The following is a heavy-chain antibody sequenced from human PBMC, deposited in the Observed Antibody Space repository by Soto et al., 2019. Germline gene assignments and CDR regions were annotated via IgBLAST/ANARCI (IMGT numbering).Heavy chain of an antibody. CDR2: IYYSGST. CDR1: GGSISSSSYD. CDR3: AGEPLTGYYPYYFDY. Sequence: ETLSLTFTVSGGSISSSSYDWGGIRKPPGKGLEWIGSIYYSGSTYYNPSLKSRVTISVDTSKNQFSLKLSSVTAADTAVYYCAGEPLTGYYPYYFDYWGQGTLVTVSS. J-gene: IGHJ4*02. V-gene: IGHV4-39*01. D-gene: IGHD3-9*01.